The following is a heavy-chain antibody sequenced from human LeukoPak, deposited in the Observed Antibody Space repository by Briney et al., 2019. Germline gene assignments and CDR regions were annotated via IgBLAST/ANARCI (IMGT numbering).Heavy chain of an antibody. CDR2: IYYSGST. Sequence: PSETPSLTCTVSGGSISSYYWSWIRQPPGKGLEWIGYIYYSGSTNYNPSLKSRVTISVDTSKNQFSLKLSSVTAADTAVYYCARLRKLQDAFDIWGQGTMVTVSS. J-gene: IGHJ3*02. D-gene: IGHD4-23*01. CDR1: GGSISSYY. V-gene: IGHV4-59*08. CDR3: ARLRKLQDAFDI.